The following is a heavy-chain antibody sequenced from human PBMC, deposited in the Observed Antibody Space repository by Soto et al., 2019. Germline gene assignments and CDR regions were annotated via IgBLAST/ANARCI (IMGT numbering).Heavy chain of an antibody. CDR1: GYTFTSYG. CDR3: ARVVFGRGNWNYAAPDP. J-gene: IGHJ5*02. D-gene: IGHD1-7*01. CDR2: ISAYNGNT. Sequence: ASVKVSCKASGYTFTSYGISWVRQAPGQGLEWMGWISAYNGNTNYAQKLQGRVTMTTDTSTSTAYMELRSLRSDDTAVYYCARVVFGRGNWNYAAPDPWGQGTLVTVSS. V-gene: IGHV1-18*01.